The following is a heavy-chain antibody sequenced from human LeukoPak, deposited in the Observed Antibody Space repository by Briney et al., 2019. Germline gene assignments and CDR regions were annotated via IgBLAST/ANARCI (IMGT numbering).Heavy chain of an antibody. D-gene: IGHD2-2*01. CDR1: GYTFTSYA. V-gene: IGHV1-3*01. Sequence: ASVKVSCKASGYTFTSYAMHWVRQAPGQRLEWMGWINAGNGNTKYSQKFQGRVTITRDTSASTAYMELSSLRSEDTAVYYCARTPRYCSSTSCYHYYYGMDVRGQGTTVTVSS. J-gene: IGHJ6*02. CDR2: INAGNGNT. CDR3: ARTPRYCSSTSCYHYYYGMDV.